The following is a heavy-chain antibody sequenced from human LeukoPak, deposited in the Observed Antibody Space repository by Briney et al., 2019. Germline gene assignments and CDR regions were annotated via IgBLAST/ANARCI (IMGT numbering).Heavy chain of an antibody. J-gene: IGHJ1*01. CDR1: GFTFSSFD. V-gene: IGHV3-23*01. D-gene: IGHD3-22*01. CDR3: ATITSRRVVLIS. Sequence: AGSLRLSCAASGFTFSSFDMTWVRQAPGKGLKWVSTISVSATNTYYADAVKGRFTISRDNSKNTLYLRMNSLRADDTAVYYCATITSRRVVLISWGEGTLVTVSS. CDR2: ISVSATNT.